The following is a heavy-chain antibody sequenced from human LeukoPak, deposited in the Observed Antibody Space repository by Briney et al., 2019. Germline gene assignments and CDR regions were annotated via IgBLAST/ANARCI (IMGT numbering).Heavy chain of an antibody. V-gene: IGHV4-59*01. Sequence: PSETLSLTCTVSGGSINNYYWSWIRQPPGKGLEWIGFIHYTGSTNYNPSLKSRVTISVDTSKNQFSLKLNSVTAADTAIYYCARQHYSASGNSHVGAYDFWGQGTLVTVSS. D-gene: IGHD3-10*01. CDR3: ARQHYSASGNSHVGAYDF. CDR1: GGSINNYY. J-gene: IGHJ4*02. CDR2: IHYTGST.